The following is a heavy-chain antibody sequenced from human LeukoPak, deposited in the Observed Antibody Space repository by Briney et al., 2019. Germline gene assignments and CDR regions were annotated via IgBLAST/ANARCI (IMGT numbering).Heavy chain of an antibody. Sequence: ASVKVSCKASGFTFTSSAVQWVRQARGQRLEWIGWIVVGSGNTNYAQKFQERVTITRDMSTSTAYMELSSLRSEDTAVYYCARALSLTTVTTGFDYWGQGTLVTVSS. V-gene: IGHV1-58*01. CDR2: IVVGSGNT. CDR1: GFTFTSSA. J-gene: IGHJ4*02. CDR3: ARALSLTTVTTGFDY. D-gene: IGHD4-17*01.